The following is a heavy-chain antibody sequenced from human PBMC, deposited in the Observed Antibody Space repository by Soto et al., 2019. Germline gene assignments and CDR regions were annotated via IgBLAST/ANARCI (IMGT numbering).Heavy chain of an antibody. CDR2: ISGSGIST. J-gene: IGHJ4*02. D-gene: IGHD3-9*01. CDR3: ALILTPSHGSGSFDY. Sequence: GGSLRLSCAASGITFSSYVLSWVRQAPGKGLEWVSSISGSGISTYYADSVKGRFTISRDTSKSTLYLHMNSLRAEDTAIYYCALILTPSHGSGSFDYWGQGTLVTVSS. V-gene: IGHV3-23*01. CDR1: GITFSSYV.